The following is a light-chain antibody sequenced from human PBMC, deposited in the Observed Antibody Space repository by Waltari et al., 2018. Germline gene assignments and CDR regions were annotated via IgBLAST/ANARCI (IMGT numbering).Light chain of an antibody. Sequence: QSVLTQAHSVYGAAGQRVTASCTGSSYNIGTGYDVNWYPHLPGTSPKLLIYGNTNRPSGVPDRFSGSKSGTSASLAITGLQAEDEADYYCQSYDSSLSGVVFGGGTKVTVL. J-gene: IGLJ2*01. CDR2: GNT. CDR1: SYNIGTGYD. CDR3: QSYDSSLSGVV. V-gene: IGLV1-40*01.